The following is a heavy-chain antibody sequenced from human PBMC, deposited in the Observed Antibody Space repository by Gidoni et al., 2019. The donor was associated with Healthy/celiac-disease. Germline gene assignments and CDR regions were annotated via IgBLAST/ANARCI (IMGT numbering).Heavy chain of an antibody. V-gene: IGHV4-39*01. J-gene: IGHJ3*02. CDR2: IYYSGST. D-gene: IGHD2-21*01. Sequence: QLQLQESGPGLVKPSASLSLTCTVSGGSISSSSYYWGWISQPQGQGLEWIGSIYYSGSTYYNPSIKRRVTISVDTSKNQFSLKLSSVTAADTAVYYCARPQTAGGDFDIWGQGTMVTVSS. CDR1: GGSISSSSYY. CDR3: ARPQTAGGDFDI.